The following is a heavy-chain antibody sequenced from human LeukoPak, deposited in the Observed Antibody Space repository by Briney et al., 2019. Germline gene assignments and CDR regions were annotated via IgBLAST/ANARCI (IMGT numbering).Heavy chain of an antibody. Sequence: ASVTVSCKASGYTFTAYYIHWVRQAPGQGLERMGWIDPNSGDTKYVEKFQGRVTMTRDTSFSTAYMALSSLRSDDTAMYYCARAMNSWFLLDLDYWGQGNLVTVSS. J-gene: IGHJ4*02. D-gene: IGHD3-22*01. V-gene: IGHV1-2*02. CDR2: IDPNSGDT. CDR3: ARAMNSWFLLDLDY. CDR1: GYTFTAYY.